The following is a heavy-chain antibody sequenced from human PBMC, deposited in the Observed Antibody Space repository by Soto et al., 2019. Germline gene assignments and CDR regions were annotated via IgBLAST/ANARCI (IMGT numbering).Heavy chain of an antibody. CDR3: ARARLDTPALDY. CDR2: TSYDGSNK. Sequence: QVQLVESGGGVVQPGRSLRLSCAASGFTFSSYAMHWVRQAPGKGLEWVAVTSYDGSNKYYADSVKGRFTISRDNSKNTLYLQMNRLRAEDTAVYYCARARLDTPALDYWGQGTLVTVSS. D-gene: IGHD2-2*01. J-gene: IGHJ4*02. CDR1: GFTFSSYA. V-gene: IGHV3-30-3*01.